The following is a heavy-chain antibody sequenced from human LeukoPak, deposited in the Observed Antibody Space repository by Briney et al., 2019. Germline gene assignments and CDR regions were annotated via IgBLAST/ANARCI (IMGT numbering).Heavy chain of an antibody. CDR2: IYYSGST. Sequence: SETLSLTCTVSGGSISSGDYYWSWIRQPSGKGLEWIGYIYYSGSTYYNPSLKSRVTISVDTSKNQFSLKLSSVTAADTAVYYCARTTVTLIDYWGQGTLVTVSS. CDR3: ARTTVTLIDY. V-gene: IGHV4-30-4*01. CDR1: GGSISSGDYY. J-gene: IGHJ4*02. D-gene: IGHD4-17*01.